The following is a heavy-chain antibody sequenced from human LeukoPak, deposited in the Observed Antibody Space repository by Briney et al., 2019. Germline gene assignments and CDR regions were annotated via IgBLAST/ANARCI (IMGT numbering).Heavy chain of an antibody. CDR3: ARVSGLNNFDS. J-gene: IGHJ4*02. Sequence: SETLSLTCAVYGGSFSGYYWSWIRQPPGKGLEWIGEINHSGNTNYNPTLKSRVTISLDTSKKQFSLKLYSVTAADTAVYYCARVSGLNNFDSWGQGTLVTVSS. CDR1: GGSFSGYY. V-gene: IGHV4-34*01. D-gene: IGHD1/OR15-1a*01. CDR2: INHSGNT.